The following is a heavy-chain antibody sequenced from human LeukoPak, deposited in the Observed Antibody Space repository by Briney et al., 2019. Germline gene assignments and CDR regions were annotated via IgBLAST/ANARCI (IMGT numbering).Heavy chain of an antibody. J-gene: IGHJ4*02. CDR2: IYYSGST. Sequence: SETLSLTCTVSGGSVSSYYWSWIRQPPGKGLEWIGYIYYSGSTNYNPSLKSRVTISVDTSKNQFSLKLSSVTVADTAVYYCARADQRVPILFDYWGQGTLVTVSS. CDR3: ARADQRVPILFDY. V-gene: IGHV4-59*08. CDR1: GGSVSSYY.